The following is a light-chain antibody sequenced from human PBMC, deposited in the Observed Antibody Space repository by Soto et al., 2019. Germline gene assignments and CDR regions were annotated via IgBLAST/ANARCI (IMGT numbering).Light chain of an antibody. CDR2: EVS. V-gene: IGLV2-8*01. J-gene: IGLJ1*01. CDR3: SSYGGSDNFDV. CDR1: SSDVGGYNY. Sequence: LTQPPSASGSPGQSVTIPCTGTSSDVGGYNYVSWYQQHPGKAPKLMIYEVSKRPSGVPDRFSGSKSGNTASLTVSGLQAEDEADYYCSSYGGSDNFDVFGTGTKVTVL.